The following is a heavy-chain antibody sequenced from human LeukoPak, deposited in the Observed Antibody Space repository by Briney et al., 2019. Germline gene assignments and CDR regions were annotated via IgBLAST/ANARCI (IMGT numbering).Heavy chain of an antibody. J-gene: IGHJ4*02. D-gene: IGHD6-13*01. V-gene: IGHV1-46*01. CDR2: INPSGGST. CDR1: GYTFTSQY. Sequence: GASVKVSCKASGYTFTSQYMHWVRQAPGQGLEWMGIINPSGGSTSYAQKFQGRITMTRDMSTSTVYMELSSLRSEDTAVYYCAKDRRPNSYSSSWLDYWGQGTLITVSS. CDR3: AKDRRPNSYSSSWLDY.